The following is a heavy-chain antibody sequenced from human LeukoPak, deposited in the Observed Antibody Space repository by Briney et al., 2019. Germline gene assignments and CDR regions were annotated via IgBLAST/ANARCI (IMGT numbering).Heavy chain of an antibody. Sequence: SETLSLTCTVSGRSIRSYYGSWIRQPPGKGLEWIGYIYYSGDTNYNPSLKSRVTISVDTSKNQFSLKLSSVTAADTAVYYCARLSSSSWFDPWGQGTPVTVSS. CDR2: IYYSGDT. J-gene: IGHJ5*02. V-gene: IGHV4-59*08. CDR3: ARLSSSSWFDP. D-gene: IGHD6-13*01. CDR1: GRSIRSYY.